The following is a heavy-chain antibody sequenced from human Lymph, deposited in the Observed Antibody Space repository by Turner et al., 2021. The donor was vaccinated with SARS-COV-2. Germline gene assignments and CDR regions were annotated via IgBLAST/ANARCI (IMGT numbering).Heavy chain of an antibody. D-gene: IGHD3-16*01. CDR2: ISGSGGNT. Sequence: EVQLLESGGGLVQPGGSLRAAWAAAEFTLTNHAMSWVRQSPGKGLEWVSTISGSGGNTYYADSVKGRFIISRDNSKNTLYLQMNSLRAEDTAVYYCANLYPTVSWEFPYGMDVWGQGTTVTVSS. CDR3: ANLYPTVSWEFPYGMDV. J-gene: IGHJ6*02. V-gene: IGHV3-23*01. CDR1: EFTLTNHA.